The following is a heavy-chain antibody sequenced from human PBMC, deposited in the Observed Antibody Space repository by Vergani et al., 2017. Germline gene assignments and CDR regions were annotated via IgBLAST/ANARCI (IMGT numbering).Heavy chain of an antibody. V-gene: IGHV5-51*01. D-gene: IGHD3-10*01. J-gene: IGHJ4*02. CDR3: ARRGDYYGSGSYPPDY. CDR1: GYSFTSYW. CDR2: IYPGDSDT. Sequence: EVQLVQSGAEVKKPGESLKISCKGSGYSFTSYWIGWVRQMPRKGLEWMGIIYPGDSDTRYSPSFQGQVTISADKSISTAYLQWSSLKASDTAMYYCARRGDYYGSGSYPPDYWGQGTLVTVSS.